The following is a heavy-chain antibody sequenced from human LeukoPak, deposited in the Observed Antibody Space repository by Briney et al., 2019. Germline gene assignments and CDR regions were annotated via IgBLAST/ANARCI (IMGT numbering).Heavy chain of an antibody. V-gene: IGHV4-59*12. J-gene: IGHJ4*02. CDR1: GASISSYY. Sequence: SETLSLTCTVSGASISSYYWSWIRQSPWQGLEWIGYIYYNGNTNYNPSLRSRVTISVDTSKNQFSLKLSSVTAADTAVYYCGRVGNDLYPYYFDYWGQGTLVTVSS. D-gene: IGHD5/OR15-5a*01. CDR3: GRVGNDLYPYYFDY. CDR2: IYYNGNT.